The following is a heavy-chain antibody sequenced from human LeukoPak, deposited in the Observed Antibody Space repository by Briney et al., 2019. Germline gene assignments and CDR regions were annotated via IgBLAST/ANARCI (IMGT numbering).Heavy chain of an antibody. CDR3: ARRSHCTGGSCYPV. Sequence: PSETLSPTCTVSGDSMTSSNHYWVWIRQPPGKGLEWIGSIYYGGSTYYNPSLKSRVTISQDTSKNQFSLKVSSVTAADTAVYHCARRSHCTGGSCYPVWGQGTTVTVSS. CDR1: GDSMTSSNHY. V-gene: IGHV4-39*01. D-gene: IGHD2-15*01. CDR2: IYYGGST. J-gene: IGHJ6*02.